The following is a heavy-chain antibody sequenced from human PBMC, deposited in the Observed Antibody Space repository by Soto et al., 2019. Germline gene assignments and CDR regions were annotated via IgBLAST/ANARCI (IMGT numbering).Heavy chain of an antibody. J-gene: IGHJ6*02. CDR3: ARDPGGSGMDV. Sequence: SETLSLTCTVSGGSISSGDYYWSWIRQPPGKGLEWIGYIYYSGSTYYNPSLKSRVTISVDTSKNQFSLKLSSVTAADTAVYYCARDPGGSGMDVWGQGTTVTVSS. CDR1: GGSISSGDYY. D-gene: IGHD3-10*01. V-gene: IGHV4-30-4*01. CDR2: IYYSGST.